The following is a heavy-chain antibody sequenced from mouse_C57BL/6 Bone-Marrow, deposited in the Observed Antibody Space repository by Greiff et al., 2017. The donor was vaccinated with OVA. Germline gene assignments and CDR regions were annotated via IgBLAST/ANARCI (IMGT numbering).Heavy chain of an antibody. CDR1: GFNFTDYY. Sequence: EVKLQQSGAELVRPGASVKLSCTASGFNFTDYYMHWVKQRPEQGLEWIGRIDPADGDPEYAPKFQGKATMTADTSSNTAYLQLSSLTSEDTAVYYCTSYYFDYWGQGTTLTVSS. CDR3: TSYYFDY. V-gene: IGHV14-1*01. CDR2: IDPADGDP. J-gene: IGHJ2*01.